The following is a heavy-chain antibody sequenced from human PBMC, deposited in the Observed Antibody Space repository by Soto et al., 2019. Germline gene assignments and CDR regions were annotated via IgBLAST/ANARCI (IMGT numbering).Heavy chain of an antibody. CDR2: IIPIFGTA. CDR3: ARKCSSTSCYTSVPYYYGMDV. J-gene: IGHJ6*02. Sequence: QVQLVQSGAEVKKPGSSVKVSYKASGGTFSSYAISWVRQAPGQGLEWMGGIIPIFGTANYAQKFQGRVTITADKSTSTAYMELSSLRSEDTAVYYCARKCSSTSCYTSVPYYYGMDVWGQGTTVTVSS. D-gene: IGHD2-2*02. V-gene: IGHV1-69*06. CDR1: GGTFSSYA.